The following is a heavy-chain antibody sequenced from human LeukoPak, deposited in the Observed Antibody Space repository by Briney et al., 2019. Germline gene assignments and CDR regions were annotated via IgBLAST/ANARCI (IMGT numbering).Heavy chain of an antibody. D-gene: IGHD2-15*01. J-gene: IGHJ4*02. Sequence: GGSLRLSCAASEFTFSSYSMNWVRQAPGKGLEWVSSISSSSSYIYYADSVKGRFTISRDNAKNSLYLQMNSLRAEDTAVYYCARGDLGYCSGGSCYSPDYWGQGTLVTVSS. V-gene: IGHV3-21*01. CDR1: EFTFSSYS. CDR2: ISSSSSYI. CDR3: ARGDLGYCSGGSCYSPDY.